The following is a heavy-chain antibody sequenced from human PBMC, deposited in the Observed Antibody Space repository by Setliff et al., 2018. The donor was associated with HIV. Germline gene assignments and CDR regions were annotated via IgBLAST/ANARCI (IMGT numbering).Heavy chain of an antibody. Sequence: PSETLSLTCTVSGASISSGDYYWSWIRRPAGKGLEWIGRSQASGSANYNPSLKSRLTISVDPSKNQLSLNRNAVTAADPAVYYGAGGRDGELFTKEGNYYWYMDVWGQGTTVTVS. V-gene: IGHV4-61*02. CDR1: GASISSGDYY. D-gene: IGHD3-10*01. J-gene: IGHJ6*03. CDR3: AGGRDGELFTKEGNYYWYMDV. CDR2: SQASGSA.